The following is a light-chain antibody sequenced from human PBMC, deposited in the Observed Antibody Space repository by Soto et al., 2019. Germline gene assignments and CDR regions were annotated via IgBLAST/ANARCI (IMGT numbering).Light chain of an antibody. CDR3: QQRTNWRLS. Sequence: EMVLTQSPATLSLSPGERATLSCSASQSVSSHLTWYQQKPGQAPRLLIYDTSNRATGIPARFSGSGSGTDFTLTISSLEPEDVAVYYCQQRTNWRLSVGGRTKVEIK. J-gene: IGKJ4*01. CDR1: QSVSSH. CDR2: DTS. V-gene: IGKV3-11*01.